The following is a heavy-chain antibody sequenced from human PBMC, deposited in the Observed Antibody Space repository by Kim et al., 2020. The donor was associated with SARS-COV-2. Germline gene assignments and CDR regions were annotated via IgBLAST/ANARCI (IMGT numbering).Heavy chain of an antibody. Sequence: GGSLRLSCAASGFTFSDSAMYWVRQASGKGLEWVGRIRSKANSYATAYDVSVKGRFIISRDDSKNTAYLQMNSLKTEDTAIYYCTRVPPYSNSWRDAFD. V-gene: IGHV3-73*01. CDR3: TRVPPYSNSWRDAFD. CDR1: GFTFSDSA. CDR2: IRSKANSYAT. J-gene: IGHJ3*02. D-gene: IGHD6-13*01.